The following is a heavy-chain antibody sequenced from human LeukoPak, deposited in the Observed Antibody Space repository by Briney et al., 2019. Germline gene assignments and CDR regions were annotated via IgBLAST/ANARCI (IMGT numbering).Heavy chain of an antibody. D-gene: IGHD3-22*01. V-gene: IGHV3-7*01. CDR3: AKDPTDFDSSGQTYFDY. Sequence: GGSLRLSCAASGFTFSSNWMHWVRQAPGKGLEWVANINQHGSEEFYVDSVKGRFTISRDNAKNSLFLQMNSLRAEDTAVYYCAKDPTDFDSSGQTYFDYWGQGTLVTVSS. J-gene: IGHJ4*02. CDR1: GFTFSSNW. CDR2: INQHGSEE.